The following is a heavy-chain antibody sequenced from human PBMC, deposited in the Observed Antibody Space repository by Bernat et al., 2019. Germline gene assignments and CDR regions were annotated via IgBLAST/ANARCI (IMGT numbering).Heavy chain of an antibody. Sequence: QVQLQQWGAGLLKPSETLSLTCAVYGGSFSGDYWSWIRQPPGKGLEWIGEINHSGSTNYNPPLKSRVTISVDTSKNQFSLKLSSVTAADTAVYYCARAPAGVADFDWLLYDSWFDPWGQGTLVTVSS. CDR2: INHSGST. D-gene: IGHD3-9*01. V-gene: IGHV4-34*01. J-gene: IGHJ5*02. CDR1: GGSFSGDY. CDR3: ARAPAGVADFDWLLYDSWFDP.